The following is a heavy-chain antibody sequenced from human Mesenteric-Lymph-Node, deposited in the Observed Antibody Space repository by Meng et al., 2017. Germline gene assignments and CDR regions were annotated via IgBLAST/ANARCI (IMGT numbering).Heavy chain of an antibody. D-gene: IGHD2-15*01. CDR2: INHSGGN. CDR1: GGSFSGYY. Sequence: SETLSLTCSVYGGSFSGYYWVWIRQPPGKGLEWIGEINHSGGNFYDPSLKSRLTISLDTSNKQFSLKLTSVTAADTAVYFCASFKEQICSGGTCDYAEYFEHWGQGTLVTVSS. CDR3: ASFKEQICSGGTCDYAEYFEH. J-gene: IGHJ1*01. V-gene: IGHV4-34*01.